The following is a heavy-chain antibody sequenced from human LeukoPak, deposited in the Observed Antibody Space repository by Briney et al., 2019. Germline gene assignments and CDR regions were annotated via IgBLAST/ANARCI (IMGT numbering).Heavy chain of an antibody. D-gene: IGHD3-22*01. CDR2: ISGSGGST. J-gene: IGHJ5*02. CDR3: ARDYYDRSGYYRFDP. Sequence: GRSLRLSCAASGFTFSSYGMSWVRQAPGKGLEWVSAISGSGGSTYYADSVKGRFTISRDNSKNTLYLQMNSLRAEDTAVYYCARDYYDRSGYYRFDPWGQGTQVIVSS. V-gene: IGHV3-23*01. CDR1: GFTFSSYG.